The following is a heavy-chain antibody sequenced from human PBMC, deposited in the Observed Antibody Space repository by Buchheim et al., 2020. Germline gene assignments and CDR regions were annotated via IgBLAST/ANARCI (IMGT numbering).Heavy chain of an antibody. Sequence: QVQLQQWGAGLLKPSETLSLTCAVYGGSFSGYYWSWIRQPPGKGLEWIGEINHSGSTNYNPSLKSRVTISVDTSKNQFLLKLSSVTAADTAVYYCARPKYSSSGYAYWGQGTL. V-gene: IGHV4-34*01. D-gene: IGHD6-13*01. J-gene: IGHJ4*02. CDR3: ARPKYSSSGYAY. CDR2: INHSGST. CDR1: GGSFSGYY.